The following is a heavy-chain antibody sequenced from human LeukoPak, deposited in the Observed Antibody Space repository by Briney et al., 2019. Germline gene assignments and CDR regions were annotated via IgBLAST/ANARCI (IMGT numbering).Heavy chain of an antibody. CDR3: ARDLYGDYALDY. D-gene: IGHD4-17*01. V-gene: IGHV3-48*01. J-gene: IGHJ4*02. CDR2: ISTSNRTI. CDR1: GFTFSSYS. Sequence: PGGSLRLSCAASGFTFSSYSMNWVRQAPGKGLEWVSYISTSNRTIYYADSVKGRFTISRDNAKNSLYLQMHSLRAEDTAVYYCARDLYGDYALDYWGQGTLVTVSS.